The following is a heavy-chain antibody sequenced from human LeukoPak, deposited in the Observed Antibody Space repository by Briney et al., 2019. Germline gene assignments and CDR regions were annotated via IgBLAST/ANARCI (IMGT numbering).Heavy chain of an antibody. Sequence: GASVKVSCKASGYTFTDYFLHWVRQAPGQGLEWMGWINPNSGGTNYAQKFQGRVTMTRDTSISTGYMELSRLRSDDTAVYYCARDVGEYCSSVSCYASDYWGQGTLVTVSS. V-gene: IGHV1-2*02. D-gene: IGHD2-2*01. J-gene: IGHJ4*02. CDR2: INPNSGGT. CDR1: GYTFTDYF. CDR3: ARDVGEYCSSVSCYASDY.